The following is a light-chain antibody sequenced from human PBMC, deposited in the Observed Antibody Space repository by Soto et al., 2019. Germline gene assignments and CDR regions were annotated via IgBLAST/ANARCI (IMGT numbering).Light chain of an antibody. Sequence: DIKMSQSPSTLSGSVGDRVTITCRASQTISSRLAWYQQKPGKAPKLLIYKASTLKSGVPSRFNGSGSGTEFTLTISSLQPDDFATYYCQQYNSYSGTFGQGTKVDI. CDR1: QTISSR. J-gene: IGKJ1*01. CDR2: KAS. CDR3: QQYNSYSGT. V-gene: IGKV1-5*03.